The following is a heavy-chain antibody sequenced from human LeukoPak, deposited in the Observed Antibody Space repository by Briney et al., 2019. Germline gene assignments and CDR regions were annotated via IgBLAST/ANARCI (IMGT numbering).Heavy chain of an antibody. V-gene: IGHV4-61*02. CDR3: ARDLRTTYDY. Sequence: SQTLSLTCTVSGGSISSGSYYWSWIRQPAGKGLEWIGRIYTSGSTNYNPSLKSRVTISVDTSKNQFSLKLSSVTAADTAVYSCARDLRTTYDYGGQGTLVTVSS. CDR2: IYTSGST. CDR1: GGSISSGSYY. D-gene: IGHD4/OR15-4a*01. J-gene: IGHJ4*02.